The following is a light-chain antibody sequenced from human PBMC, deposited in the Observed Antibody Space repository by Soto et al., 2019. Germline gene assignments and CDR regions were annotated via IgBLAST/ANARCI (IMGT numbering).Light chain of an antibody. J-gene: IGLJ1*01. Sequence: QSVLTQPPSASGTPGQRVIISCSGTSANIGNNFVCWYQHLPGMAPKLLIYSTDQRPSGVPARFSGSKSGTSASLAISGLRSEDEADYYCVAWDDSLSGLVFGTGTKVTVL. CDR3: VAWDDSLSGLV. CDR2: STD. V-gene: IGLV1-47*02. CDR1: SANIGNNF.